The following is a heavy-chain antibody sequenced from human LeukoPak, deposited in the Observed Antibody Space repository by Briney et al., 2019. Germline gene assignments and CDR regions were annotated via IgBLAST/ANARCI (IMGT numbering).Heavy chain of an antibody. Sequence: GGSLRLSCAASGFTFSSYDMHWVRQATGKGLEWVSAIGTAGDTYYPGSVKGRFTISRENAKNSLYLQMNSLRAGDTAVYYCARANYDTYYFDYWGQGTLVTVSS. J-gene: IGHJ4*02. CDR3: ARANYDTYYFDY. D-gene: IGHD3-22*01. CDR2: IGTAGDT. CDR1: GFTFSSYD. V-gene: IGHV3-13*01.